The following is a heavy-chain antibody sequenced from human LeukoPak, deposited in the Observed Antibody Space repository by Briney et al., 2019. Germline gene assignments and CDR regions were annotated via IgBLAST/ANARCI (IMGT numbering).Heavy chain of an antibody. CDR1: GGTFSSYA. CDR2: IIPILGIA. CDR3: ARDPGNYGSGSYSWFDP. Sequence: SVKVSCKASGGTFSSYAISWVRQAPGQGLEWMGRIIPILGIANYAQKFQGRVTITADKSTSTAYMELSSLRSEDTAVYYCARDPGNYGSGSYSWFDPWGQGTLVTVSS. V-gene: IGHV1-69*04. J-gene: IGHJ5*02. D-gene: IGHD3-10*01.